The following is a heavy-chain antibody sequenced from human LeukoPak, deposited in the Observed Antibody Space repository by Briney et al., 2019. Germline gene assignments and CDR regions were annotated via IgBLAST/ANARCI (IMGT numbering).Heavy chain of an antibody. V-gene: IGHV4-34*01. CDR1: GGSFSDYF. CDR2: INHSGGT. Sequence: SETLSLTCAVYGGSFSDYFWTWIRQPPGKGLEWIGEINHSGGTNHNPSLMSRVIMSVDTSKNQISLKVSSVTAADTAVYYCARVGYKFSINDWSRIGLGAYPTKDYYYMDVCGKGTTVTVSS. CDR3: ARVGYKFSINDWSRIGLGAYPTKDYYYMDV. D-gene: IGHD5-18*01. J-gene: IGHJ6*03.